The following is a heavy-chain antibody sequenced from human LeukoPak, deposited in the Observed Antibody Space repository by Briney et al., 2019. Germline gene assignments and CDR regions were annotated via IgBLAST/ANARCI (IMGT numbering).Heavy chain of an antibody. J-gene: IGHJ4*02. D-gene: IGHD3-22*01. CDR1: GGTFISYA. CDR3: AIFTTYYYDRLTDY. CDR2: IIPIFGTA. V-gene: IGHV1-69*13. Sequence: GASVKVSCKASGGTFISYAISWVRQAPGQGLEWMGGIIPIFGTANYAQKFQGRVTITADESTSTAYMELSSLRSEDTAVYYCAIFTTYYYDRLTDYWGQGTLVTVSS.